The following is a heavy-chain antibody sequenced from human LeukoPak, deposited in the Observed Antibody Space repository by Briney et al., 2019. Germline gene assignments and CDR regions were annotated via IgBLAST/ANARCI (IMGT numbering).Heavy chain of an antibody. J-gene: IGHJ4*02. CDR2: FDPEDGET. CDR3: AAMFGLAENSPLYY. D-gene: IGHD3-3*01. Sequence: ASVKVSCKVSGYTLTELSMHWVRQAPGKGLEWMGGFDPEDGETIYAQKFQGRVSMTEDTSTDTAYMELSSLRSEDTAVYYCAAMFGLAENSPLYYWGQGTLVTVSS. CDR1: GYTLTELS. V-gene: IGHV1-24*01.